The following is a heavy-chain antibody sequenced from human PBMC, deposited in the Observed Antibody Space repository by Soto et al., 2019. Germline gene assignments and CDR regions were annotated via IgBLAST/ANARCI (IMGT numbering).Heavy chain of an antibody. CDR2: ISSQAFGGTT. V-gene: IGHV3-49*04. CDR1: GFTFDDYA. Sequence: GGSLRLSCTVSGFTFDDYAMSWVRQAPGRGLEWVGFISSQAFGGTTEYAASVEGRFTISTDESKTIAYLQMNSLKAADTAVYFCATVYFYDSSADYYFDYWGQGTLVTVSS. D-gene: IGHD3-22*01. J-gene: IGHJ4*02. CDR3: ATVYFYDSSADYYFDY.